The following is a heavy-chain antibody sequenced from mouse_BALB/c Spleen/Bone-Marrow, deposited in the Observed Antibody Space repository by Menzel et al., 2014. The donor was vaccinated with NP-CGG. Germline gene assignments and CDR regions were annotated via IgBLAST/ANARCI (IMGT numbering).Heavy chain of an antibody. CDR3: ARLTYYGLSDY. V-gene: IGHV4-1*02. CDR2: INPESSTI. CDR1: GFDFSRYW. D-gene: IGHD1-2*01. J-gene: IGHJ2*01. Sequence: EVQLVESEGGLVQPGGSLKLSCTASGFDFSRYWMSWVRRAPGKGLQWIGEINPESSTINYTPSIKDKFIISRDNAKNTLYLQMNKVRSEDTAFYYCARLTYYGLSDYWGQDTTLTVSS.